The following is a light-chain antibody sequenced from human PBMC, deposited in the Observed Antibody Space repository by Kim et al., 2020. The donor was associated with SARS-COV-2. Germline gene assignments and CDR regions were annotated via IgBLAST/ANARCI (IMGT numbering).Light chain of an antibody. J-gene: IGKJ5*01. CDR2: GAS. CDR3: QQYGRSSIT. Sequence: EIVLTQSPGTLSLSPGERATLSCRASQSVRSSYLAWYQQTPGQAPRLLIYGASSRATGIPDRFSGSGSGTDFTLTISRLEPEDFAVYYCQQYGRSSITFGQGTRLEIK. V-gene: IGKV3-20*01. CDR1: QSVRSSY.